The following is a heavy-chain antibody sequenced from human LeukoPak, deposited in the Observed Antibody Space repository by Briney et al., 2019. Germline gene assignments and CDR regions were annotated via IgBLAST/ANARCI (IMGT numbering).Heavy chain of an antibody. V-gene: IGHV1-2*02. CDR1: GYTFTGYY. J-gene: IGHJ4*02. Sequence: ASVKVSCKASGYTFTGYYMHWVRQAPGQGLEWMGWINPNSGGTNYAQKFQGRVTMTRDKSISTAYMELSRLRSDDTAVYYCAREAFESTRYYYDSSGYPYWGQGTLVTVSS. CDR3: AREAFESTRYYYDSSGYPY. D-gene: IGHD3-22*01. CDR2: INPNSGGT.